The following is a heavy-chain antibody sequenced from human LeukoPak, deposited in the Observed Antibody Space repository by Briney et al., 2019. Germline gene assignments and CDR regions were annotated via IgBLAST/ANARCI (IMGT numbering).Heavy chain of an antibody. V-gene: IGHV3-66*01. CDR1: GFTVSNNY. Sequence: PGGSLRLSCAGSGFTVSNNYMAWVRLAPGKGLEWVSVIYDGGFTEYTDSVKGRFTISRDNSKNTLDLQMNSLRAEDTAVYYCARVMGRLVRNWYFDLWGRGTLVTVSS. CDR3: ARVMGRLVRNWYFDL. D-gene: IGHD3-9*01. J-gene: IGHJ2*01. CDR2: IYDGGFT.